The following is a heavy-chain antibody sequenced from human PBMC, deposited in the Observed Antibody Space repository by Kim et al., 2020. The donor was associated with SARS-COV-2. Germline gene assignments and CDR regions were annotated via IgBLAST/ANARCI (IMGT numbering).Heavy chain of an antibody. CDR3: ARDHLPPDYYDSSGYYYYFDY. D-gene: IGHD3-22*01. Sequence: ASVKVSCKASGYTFTSYYMHWVRQAPGQGFEWMGIINPSGGSTSYAQKFQGRVTMTRDTSTSTVYMELSSLRSEDTAVYYCARDHLPPDYYDSSGYYYYFDYWGQGTLVTVSS. J-gene: IGHJ4*02. CDR1: GYTFTSYY. V-gene: IGHV1-46*01. CDR2: INPSGGST.